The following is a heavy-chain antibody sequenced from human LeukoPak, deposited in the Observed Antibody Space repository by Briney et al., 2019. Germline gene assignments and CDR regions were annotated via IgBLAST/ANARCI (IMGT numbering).Heavy chain of an antibody. CDR3: AKYLRYGDYVDGYFDL. CDR1: GYTFTSYG. D-gene: IGHD4-17*01. CDR2: ISAYNGNT. V-gene: IGHV1-18*01. Sequence: ASVKVSCKASGYTFTSYGISWVRQAPGQGLEWMGWISAYNGNTNYAQKLQGRVTMTTDTATSTAYMDLRSLRSDDTAVYYCAKYLRYGDYVDGYFDLWGRGTLVTVSS. J-gene: IGHJ2*01.